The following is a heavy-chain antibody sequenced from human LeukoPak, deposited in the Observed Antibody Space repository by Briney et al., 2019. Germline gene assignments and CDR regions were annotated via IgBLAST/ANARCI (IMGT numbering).Heavy chain of an antibody. CDR3: ARVGRDCSSINCYWENWLDP. J-gene: IGHJ5*02. D-gene: IGHD2-2*01. V-gene: IGHV1-18*01. CDR1: GYSFTSYG. Sequence: GASVKVSCKASGYSFTSYGITWVREAPGQGPEWMVWISGSTGNTHYAQNVQGRVTMTTDTATSTAYMELRRLGSDDTAVYYCARVGRDCSSINCYWENWLDPWGQGTLVIVSS. CDR2: ISGSTGNT.